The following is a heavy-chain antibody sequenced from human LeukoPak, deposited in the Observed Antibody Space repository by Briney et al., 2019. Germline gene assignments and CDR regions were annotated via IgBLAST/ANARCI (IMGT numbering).Heavy chain of an antibody. CDR1: GYIFTSYG. CDR2: ISVHNDNT. D-gene: IGHD3-22*01. V-gene: IGHV1-18*01. CDR3: ARDTARYSSDTSGYYGFDY. J-gene: IGHJ4*02. Sequence: ASVKVSCKASGYIFTSYGISWVRQAPGQGLEWMGWISVHNDNTNYAQKFQGRVTMTTDTFTSTAFLELWSLRSDDTAVYYCARDTARYSSDTSGYYGFDYWGQGTLVTVSS.